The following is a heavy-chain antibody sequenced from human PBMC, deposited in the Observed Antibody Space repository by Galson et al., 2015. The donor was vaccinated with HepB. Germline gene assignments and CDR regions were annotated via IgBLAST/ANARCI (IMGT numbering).Heavy chain of an antibody. CDR3: AREIPRYSSSWYDAFDI. V-gene: IGHV4-34*01. CDR1: GGSFSGYY. Sequence: ETLSLTCAVYGGSFSGYYWSWIRQPPGKGLEWIGEINHSGSTNYNPSLKSRVTISVDTSKNQFSLKLSSVTAADTAVYYCAREIPRYSSSWYDAFDIWGQGTMVTVSS. J-gene: IGHJ3*02. D-gene: IGHD6-13*01. CDR2: INHSGST.